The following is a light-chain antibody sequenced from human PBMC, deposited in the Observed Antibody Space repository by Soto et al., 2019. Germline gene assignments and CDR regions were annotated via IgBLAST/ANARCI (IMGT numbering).Light chain of an antibody. V-gene: IGLV2-14*01. Sequence: QSALTQPASVSGSPGQSITISCTGTSSDVGGYNYVSWYQQHPGKAPKLMIFEVSNRPSGISIRFSGSKSGNTASLTISGLQTEDEADYYCSSYAGRNNYVFGSGTKLTVL. CDR1: SSDVGGYNY. J-gene: IGLJ1*01. CDR2: EVS. CDR3: SSYAGRNNYV.